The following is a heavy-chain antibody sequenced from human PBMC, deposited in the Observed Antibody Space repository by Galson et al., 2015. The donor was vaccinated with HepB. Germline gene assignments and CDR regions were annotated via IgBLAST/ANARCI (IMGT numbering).Heavy chain of an antibody. D-gene: IGHD3-3*01. J-gene: IGHJ4*02. CDR2: ITGSGGNT. CDR1: GFRFSNYA. V-gene: IGHV3-23*01. Sequence: SLRLSCAASGFRFSNYAMSWVRQAPGKGLEWVSGITGSGGNTYYAASVKGRFTISRDNTKNTLYLQMRGLGADDTAVYYCAKDPIFGASGWFYFDYWGQGTVVTVSS. CDR3: AKDPIFGASGWFYFDY.